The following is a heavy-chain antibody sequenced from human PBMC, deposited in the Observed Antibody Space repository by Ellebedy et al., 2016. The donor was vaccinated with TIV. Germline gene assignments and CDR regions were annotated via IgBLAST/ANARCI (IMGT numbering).Heavy chain of an antibody. CDR3: TRDVTVTTTEAFDY. Sequence: AASVKVSCKASGDTFTDYYFHWVRQAPGQGLEWMAWINPNTGGTGYAQKFQDRVTVTRDTSINTVYMELSSLRSEDTAVYYCTRDVTVTTTEAFDYWGQGTLVTVSS. D-gene: IGHD4-17*01. J-gene: IGHJ4*02. V-gene: IGHV1-2*02. CDR1: GDTFTDYY. CDR2: INPNTGGT.